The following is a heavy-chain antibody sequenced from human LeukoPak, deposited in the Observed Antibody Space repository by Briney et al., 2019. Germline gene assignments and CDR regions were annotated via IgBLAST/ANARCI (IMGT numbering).Heavy chain of an antibody. Sequence: ASVKVSCKASGYTLTSYDIIWVRQATGQGLEWMGWMNTNSINTIYAQKFQGRVTMTRSTSINTAYMALGSLRFHGTAVYYCARRHHYYDSGGYHNWFDPWGQGTLVTVSS. CDR3: ARRHHYYDSGGYHNWFDP. CDR2: MNTNSINT. J-gene: IGHJ5*02. CDR1: GYTLTSYD. D-gene: IGHD3-22*01. V-gene: IGHV1-8*01.